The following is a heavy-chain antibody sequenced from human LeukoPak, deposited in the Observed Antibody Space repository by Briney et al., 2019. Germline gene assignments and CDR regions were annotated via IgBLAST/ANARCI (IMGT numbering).Heavy chain of an antibody. J-gene: IGHJ6*02. D-gene: IGHD4-17*01. V-gene: IGHV4-4*02. CDR2: IYHSGST. CDR3: ARDTPSYGDYVIYYYGMDV. CDR1: GGSISSSNW. Sequence: SETLSLTCAVSGGSISSSNWWSWVRQPPGKGLEWIGEIYHSGSTNYNPSLKSRVTISVDKSKNQFSLKLRSVTAADTAVYYCARDTPSYGDYVIYYYGMDVWGQGTTVTVSS.